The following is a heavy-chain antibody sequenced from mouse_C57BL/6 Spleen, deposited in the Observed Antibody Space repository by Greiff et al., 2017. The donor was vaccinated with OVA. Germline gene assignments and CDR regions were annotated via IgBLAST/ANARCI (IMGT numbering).Heavy chain of an antibody. CDR2: INYDGSST. CDR1: GFTFSDYY. V-gene: IGHV5-16*01. J-gene: IGHJ3*01. CDR3: ARGDGYPAWFAY. D-gene: IGHD2-3*01. Sequence: DVHLVESEGGLVQPGSSMKLSCTASGFTFSDYYMAWVRQVPEKGLEWVANINYDGSSTYYLDSLKSRFIISRDNAKNILYLQMSSLKSEDTATYYCARGDGYPAWFAYWGQGTLVTVSA.